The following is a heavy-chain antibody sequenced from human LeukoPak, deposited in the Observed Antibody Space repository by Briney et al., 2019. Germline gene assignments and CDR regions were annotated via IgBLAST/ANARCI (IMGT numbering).Heavy chain of an antibody. CDR3: AREVGATGPDY. V-gene: IGHV3-66*01. D-gene: IGHD1-26*01. Sequence: PGGSLKLSCAVSGFTVSSNYMSWVRQAPGKGLEWVSIIYSGGTTYYADSVKGRFTISRDNSKNTLYLQMNSLRAEDTAVYYCAREVGATGPDYWGQGTLVTVSS. J-gene: IGHJ4*02. CDR1: GFTVSSNY. CDR2: IYSGGTT.